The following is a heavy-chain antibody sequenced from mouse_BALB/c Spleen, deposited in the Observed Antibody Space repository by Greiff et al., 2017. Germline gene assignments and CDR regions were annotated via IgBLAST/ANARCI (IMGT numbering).Heavy chain of an antibody. J-gene: IGHJ4*01. Sequence: VQLKESGAELVRPGALVKLSCKASGFNIKDYYMHWVKQRPEQGLEWIGWIDPENGNTIYDPKFQGKASITADTSSNTAYLQLSSLTSEDTAVYYCAPHAMDYWGQGTSVTVSS. CDR3: APHAMDY. CDR1: GFNIKDYY. CDR2: IDPENGNT. V-gene: IGHV14-1*02.